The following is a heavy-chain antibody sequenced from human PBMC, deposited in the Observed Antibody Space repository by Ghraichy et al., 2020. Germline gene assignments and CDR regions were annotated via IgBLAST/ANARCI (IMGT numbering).Heavy chain of an antibody. CDR2: ISHHGSI. CDR3: ARATIGDALDV. D-gene: IGHD3-16*01. V-gene: IGHV4-34*01. CDR1: GGSFTTYY. J-gene: IGHJ6*02. Sequence: SETLSLTCGVYGGSFTTYYWTWIRQPPGEGLEWIGKISHHGSINYNPSLTSRLTILVDRSKSQFSLRLGSVTAADTAVYYCARATIGDALDVWGQGTTVTVSS.